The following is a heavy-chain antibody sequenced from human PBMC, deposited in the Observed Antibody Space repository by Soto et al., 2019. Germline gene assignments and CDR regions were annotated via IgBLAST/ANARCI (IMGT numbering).Heavy chain of an antibody. CDR2: IYLGGSA. D-gene: IGHD3-22*01. CDR1: GDSVTSDY. V-gene: IGHV4-59*02. J-gene: IGHJ6*02. CDR3: TRGKWFPRGYRMDV. Sequence: QVQLQESGPGLVKPSETLSLTCTVSGDSVTSDYWSWIRQPPGKRLEYIGFIYLGGSANYNPSLESRVTISPDKSKNQLSLRLTSVTAADTAVYYCTRGKWFPRGYRMDVWGRGTTVTVS.